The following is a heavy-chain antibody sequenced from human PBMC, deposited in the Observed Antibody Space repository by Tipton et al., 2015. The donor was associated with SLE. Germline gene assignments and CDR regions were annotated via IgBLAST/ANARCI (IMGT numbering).Heavy chain of an antibody. Sequence: SLRLSCATSGIPFSTYAMNWVRQAPGKGLEWVAVISYDGSNKYYADSVKGRFTISRDNSKNTLYLQMNSLRAEDTAVYYCARGRKPAYYYDSSGCFDYWGQGTLVTVSS. CDR1: GIPFSTYA. V-gene: IGHV3-30*04. CDR2: ISYDGSNK. D-gene: IGHD3-22*01. CDR3: ARGRKPAYYYDSSGCFDY. J-gene: IGHJ4*02.